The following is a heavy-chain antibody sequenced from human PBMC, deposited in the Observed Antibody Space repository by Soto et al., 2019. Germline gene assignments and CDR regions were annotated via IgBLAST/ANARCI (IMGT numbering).Heavy chain of an antibody. CDR1: GYTFTGYG. V-gene: IGHV1-18*01. J-gene: IGHJ6*02. CDR3: ARESEVNWHYGVDQYGMDV. D-gene: IGHD1-7*01. Sequence: QVQLVQSGAEVKKPGASMKVSCKTSGYTFTGYGITWVRQAPGRGLEWMGWISAYNGNTNYAQNLKGRLSMTTDTSTSTAYMELRSLRYDDTAVYYCARESEVNWHYGVDQYGMDVWGQVTTVTVS. CDR2: ISAYNGNT.